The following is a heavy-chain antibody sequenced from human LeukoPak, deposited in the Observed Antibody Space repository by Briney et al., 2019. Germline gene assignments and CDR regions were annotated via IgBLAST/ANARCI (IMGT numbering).Heavy chain of an antibody. J-gene: IGHJ6*02. V-gene: IGHV3-30*18. CDR1: GFTFSKYG. CDR2: ISYDGNDK. Sequence: GGSLRLSCVASGFTFSKYGMHWVRQAPGKGLEWVAVISYDGNDKYYADSVKGRFTISRDISKNTLYLQMDTLRTEDTAVYYCAKDSVWFGDLLGGMDVWGQGATVTVSS. CDR3: AKDSVWFGDLLGGMDV. D-gene: IGHD3-10*01.